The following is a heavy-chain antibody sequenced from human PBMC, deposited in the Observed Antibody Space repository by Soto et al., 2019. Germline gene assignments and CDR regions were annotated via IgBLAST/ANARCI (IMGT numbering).Heavy chain of an antibody. Sequence: ASVKVSCKASGYTFIGFYPHWVRQAPGQGLEWMGWINPNSGATNYAQKFQGWVTMTRDTSISTAYMELSRLTSDDTALYYCARTSTTVIPYFHYWGQGTLVTVSS. CDR3: ARTSTTVIPYFHY. CDR2: INPNSGAT. V-gene: IGHV1-2*04. J-gene: IGHJ4*02. D-gene: IGHD4-17*01. CDR1: GYTFIGFY.